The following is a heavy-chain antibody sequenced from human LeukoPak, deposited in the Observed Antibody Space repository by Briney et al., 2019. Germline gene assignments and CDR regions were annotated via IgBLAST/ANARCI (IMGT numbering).Heavy chain of an antibody. J-gene: IGHJ4*02. Sequence: GGSLRLSCAASGFTFSSYAMHWVRQAPGKGLEWVAVISYDGSNKYYADSVKGRFTISRDNSKNTLYLQMNSLRVEDTAVYYCARGLRIAAAVLDYWGQGTLVTVSS. V-gene: IGHV3-30*14. CDR1: GFTFSSYA. D-gene: IGHD6-13*01. CDR2: ISYDGSNK. CDR3: ARGLRIAAAVLDY.